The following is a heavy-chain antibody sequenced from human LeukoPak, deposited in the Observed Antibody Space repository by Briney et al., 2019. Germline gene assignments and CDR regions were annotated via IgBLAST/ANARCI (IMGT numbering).Heavy chain of an antibody. J-gene: IGHJ4*02. Sequence: PSQTLSLTCTVSGGSISSGGYYWSWIRQPPGKGLEWIGYIYYSGSTYCNPSLKSRVTISVDTSKNQFSLKLSSVTAADTAVYYCARNGPLVVGAKGIDCWGQGTLVTVSS. D-gene: IGHD1-26*01. V-gene: IGHV4-30-4*01. CDR3: ARNGPLVVGAKGIDC. CDR2: IYYSGST. CDR1: GGSISSGGYY.